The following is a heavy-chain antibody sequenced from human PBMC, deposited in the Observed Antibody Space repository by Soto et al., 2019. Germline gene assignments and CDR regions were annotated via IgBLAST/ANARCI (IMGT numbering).Heavy chain of an antibody. J-gene: IGHJ4*02. V-gene: IGHV1-2*04. Sequence: QVQLVQSGAEVKKPGASVKVSCKASGYTFTGYYMHWVRQAPGQGLEWMGWINPNSGGTNYAQKFQGWVTMTRDTSISTAYMELTRLRSDDTAVYYCARDLFGSVGTFDYWGQGTLVTVSS. CDR2: INPNSGGT. D-gene: IGHD1-26*01. CDR1: GYTFTGYY. CDR3: ARDLFGSVGTFDY.